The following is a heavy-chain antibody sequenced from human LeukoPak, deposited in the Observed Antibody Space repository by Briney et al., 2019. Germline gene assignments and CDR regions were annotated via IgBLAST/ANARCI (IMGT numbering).Heavy chain of an antibody. CDR1: GFTFSSRA. V-gene: IGHV3-23*01. J-gene: IGHJ4*02. D-gene: IGHD6-13*01. Sequence: AGGPLRLSCAASGFTFSSRALSWVRQAPGKGVEWVSSISGSGGRTYYADSVYGRFTISRDNSKNTLHLQMKSLRAEDTAVYYCAKFPQIAGAGGLEYGGQATLVTVSS. CDR3: AKFPQIAGAGGLEY. CDR2: ISGSGGRT.